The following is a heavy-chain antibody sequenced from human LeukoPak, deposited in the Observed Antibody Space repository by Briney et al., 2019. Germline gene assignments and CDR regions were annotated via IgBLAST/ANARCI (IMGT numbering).Heavy chain of an antibody. CDR1: GYTFTDYY. CDR2: INPNSGGT. J-gene: IGHJ3*02. D-gene: IGHD4-23*01. CDR3: AGSLYGGAFDI. V-gene: IGHV1-2*02. Sequence: GASVKVSCEASGYTFTDYYMHWVRQAPGQGLEWMGWINPNSGGTKYAQKFQGRVTMTRDTSISTAYMELRSLRSDDTAVYYCAGSLYGGAFDIWGQGTMVTVSS.